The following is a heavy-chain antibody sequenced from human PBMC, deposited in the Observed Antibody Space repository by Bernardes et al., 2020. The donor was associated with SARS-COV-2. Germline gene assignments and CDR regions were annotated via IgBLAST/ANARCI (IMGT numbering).Heavy chain of an antibody. J-gene: IGHJ6*02. Sequence: GGSLRLSCAASGFTFSSYSMNWVRQAPGKGLEWVSSISSSSSYIYYADSMKGRFTISRDNAKNSLYLQMNSLRAEDTAVYYCARDPPTPRYCSGGSCYSYDYYYGMDVWGQGTTVTVSS. V-gene: IGHV3-21*01. CDR3: ARDPPTPRYCSGGSCYSYDYYYGMDV. CDR1: GFTFSSYS. D-gene: IGHD2-15*01. CDR2: ISSSSSYI.